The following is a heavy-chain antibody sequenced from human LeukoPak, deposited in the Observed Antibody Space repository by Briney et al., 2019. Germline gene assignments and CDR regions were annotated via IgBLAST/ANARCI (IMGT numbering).Heavy chain of an antibody. CDR3: RASPYYYYGMDV. CDR2: IKQDGSEK. CDR1: GFTFSIYW. J-gene: IGHJ6*02. V-gene: IGHV3-7*01. Sequence: GGSLRLSCAAAGFTFSIYWMSWVRQAPGKGLEWVANIKQDGSEKFYLESVKGRFTISRDNDKNSLYLQMNSLRAEDTAVYYCRASPYYYYGMDVWGQGTTVTVSS.